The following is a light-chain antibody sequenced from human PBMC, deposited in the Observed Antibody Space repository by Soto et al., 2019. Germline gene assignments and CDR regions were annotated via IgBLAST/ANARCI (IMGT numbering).Light chain of an antibody. CDR3: QQYNNWPYT. Sequence: EIVMTQSPVALSVSPGERAALSCRASQSVGRNFAWYQQRPGQAPRVLIYGTSTRATGVPARFSGSGSGTDSTLTLSSLQSEDFAVYYCQQYNNWPYTLGQGTRLEIK. CDR1: QSVGRN. CDR2: GTS. V-gene: IGKV3-15*01. J-gene: IGKJ2*01.